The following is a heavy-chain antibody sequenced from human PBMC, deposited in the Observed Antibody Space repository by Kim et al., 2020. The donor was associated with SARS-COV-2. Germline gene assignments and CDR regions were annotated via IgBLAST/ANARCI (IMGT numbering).Heavy chain of an antibody. V-gene: IGHV3-30*04. CDR2: ISYDGSNK. J-gene: IGHJ5*02. CDR1: GFTFSSYA. D-gene: IGHD2-15*01. CDR3: AREYCSGGSCYSDP. Sequence: GGSLRLSCAASGFTFSSYAMHWVRQAPGKGLEWVAVISYDGSNKYYADSVKGRFTISRDNSKNTLYLQMNSLRAEDTAVYYCAREYCSGGSCYSDPWGQGTLVTVSS.